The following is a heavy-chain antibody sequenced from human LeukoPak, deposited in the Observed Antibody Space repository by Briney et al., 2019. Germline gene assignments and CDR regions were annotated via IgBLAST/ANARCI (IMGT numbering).Heavy chain of an antibody. CDR3: ARRNDFDI. CDR1: GGSISGDH. V-gene: IGHV4-59*08. CDR2: IYYSGNT. Sequence: SETLSLTCTVSGGSISGDHWNWIRQPPGKGLEWIGNIYYSGNTNYNPSLKSRVTISVDTSKNQFSLKLSSVTAADTAVYYCARRNDFDIWGQGTMFSLSS. J-gene: IGHJ3*02.